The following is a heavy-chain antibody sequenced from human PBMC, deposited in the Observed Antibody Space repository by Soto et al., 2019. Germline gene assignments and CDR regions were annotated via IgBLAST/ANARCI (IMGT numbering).Heavy chain of an antibody. CDR1: GFTFSNAW. Sequence: GGSLRLSCAASGFTFSNAWMSWVRQAPGKGLEWVGRIKGEADGGTTDYAAPVKGRITISRDHSKDTLYLQMNSLKTEDTAVYYCTRWTVVRTPGLCNYYYTMDVWGQGTTVTVSS. D-gene: IGHD2-21*01. V-gene: IGHV3-15*01. CDR3: TRWTVVRTPGLCNYYYTMDV. J-gene: IGHJ6*02. CDR2: IKGEADGGTT.